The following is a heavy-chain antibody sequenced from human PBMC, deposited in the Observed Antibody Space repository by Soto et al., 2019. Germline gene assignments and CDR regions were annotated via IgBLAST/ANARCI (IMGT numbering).Heavy chain of an antibody. CDR1: GGTFSSYA. CDR2: IIPIFGTA. Sequence: QVQLVQSGAEVKKPGSSVKVSCKASGGTFSSYAISWVRQAPGQGLEWMGGIIPIFGTANYAQKFQGRVTITADESTSTAYMGLCSLRSEDTAVYYCARDSYSGAREPYGMDVWGQGTTVTVSS. V-gene: IGHV1-69*01. D-gene: IGHD1-26*01. CDR3: ARDSYSGAREPYGMDV. J-gene: IGHJ6*02.